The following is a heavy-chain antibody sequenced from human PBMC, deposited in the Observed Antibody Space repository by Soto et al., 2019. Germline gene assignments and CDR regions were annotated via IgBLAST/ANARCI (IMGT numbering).Heavy chain of an antibody. V-gene: IGHV4-4*07. D-gene: IGHD2-15*01. J-gene: IGHJ5*02. CDR1: GGSISSYY. CDR2: IYTSGST. CDR3: ARDRCSGGSCYYMAANNWFDP. Sequence: QVQLQESGPGLVKPSETLSLTCTVSGGSISSYYWSWIRQPAGKGLEWIGRIYTSGSTNYNPSLKSRVTMSVDTSKNQFSRQLSSATAADTAVYYCARDRCSGGSCYYMAANNWFDPWGQGTLVTVSS.